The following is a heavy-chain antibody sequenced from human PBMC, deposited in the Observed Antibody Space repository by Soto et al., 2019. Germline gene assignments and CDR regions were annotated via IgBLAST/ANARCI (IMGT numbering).Heavy chain of an antibody. CDR3: AKSAPPGSGRYQYYFDY. V-gene: IGHV3-23*01. CDR1: GFTFNNYA. CDR2: ISVSGGST. J-gene: IGHJ4*02. Sequence: PGGSLRLSCAASGFTFNNYAMSWVRQAPGKGLEWVSSISVSGGSTFYADSVKGRFTISRDNSKNTLYLQMNSLRAEDTAVYYCAKSAPPGSGRYQYYFDYWGQGTLVTVSS. D-gene: IGHD2-15*01.